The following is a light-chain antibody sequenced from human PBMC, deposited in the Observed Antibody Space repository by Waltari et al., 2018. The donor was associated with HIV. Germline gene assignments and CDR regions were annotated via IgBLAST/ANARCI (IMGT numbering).Light chain of an antibody. CDR2: GAS. CDR3: QQYDKWPPLT. Sequence: EIVMKQSPATLSVSPGERATLSCRASQSVNSNLAWYQQKPGQAPRLLIYGASTRATGIPARFSGSGSGTEFTLTISSLQSEDFAVYYCQQYDKWPPLTFGGGTKVEIK. V-gene: IGKV3-15*01. J-gene: IGKJ4*01. CDR1: QSVNSN.